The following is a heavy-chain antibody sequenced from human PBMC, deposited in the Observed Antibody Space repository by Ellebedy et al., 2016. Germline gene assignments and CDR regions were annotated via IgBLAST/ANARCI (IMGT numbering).Heavy chain of an antibody. Sequence: GGSLRLSXAASGFTFSSYAMNWVRQAPGKGLEWVSSISSSSSYIYYADSVKGRFTISRDNAKNSLYLQMNSLRAEDTALYYCAKDTRPTYYDSSGYYDYWGQGTLVTVSS. CDR2: ISSSSSYI. D-gene: IGHD3-22*01. J-gene: IGHJ4*02. CDR1: GFTFSSYA. CDR3: AKDTRPTYYDSSGYYDY. V-gene: IGHV3-21*04.